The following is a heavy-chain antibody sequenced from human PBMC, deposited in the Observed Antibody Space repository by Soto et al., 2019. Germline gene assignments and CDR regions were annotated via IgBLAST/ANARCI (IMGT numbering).Heavy chain of an antibody. V-gene: IGHV1-18*01. D-gene: IGHD5-18*01. Sequence: QVXLVXXXXXVXXPGXSVKVSCKASAYTFTTYGIIWVRXXPGQGLEWMGWISGYNGQTNYAQKFRGRVSITTDTSTSTAYRELRRLRSDDTGMYYCARDGRKQLWVEGLIAMDVWGQGTTVTVSS. CDR1: AYTFTTYG. CDR3: ARDGRKQLWVEGLIAMDV. CDR2: ISGYNGQT. J-gene: IGHJ6*02.